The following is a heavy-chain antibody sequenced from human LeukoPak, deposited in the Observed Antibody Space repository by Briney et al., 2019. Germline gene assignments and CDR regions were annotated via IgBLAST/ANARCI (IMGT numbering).Heavy chain of an antibody. CDR2: IIPIFGTA. J-gene: IGHJ3*02. Sequence: SVKVSCKSSGGTFSSYAIIWVRQAPGQGLEWMGGIIPIFGTANYAQKFQGRVTITADESTSTAYMELSSLRSEDTAVYYCARAYYYDSSGYYSDAFDIWGQGTMVTVSS. D-gene: IGHD3-22*01. CDR3: ARAYYYDSSGYYSDAFDI. CDR1: GGTFSSYA. V-gene: IGHV1-69*01.